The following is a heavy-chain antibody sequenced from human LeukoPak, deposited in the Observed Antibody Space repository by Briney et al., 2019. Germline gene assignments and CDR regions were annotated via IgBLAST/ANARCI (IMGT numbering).Heavy chain of an antibody. CDR1: GGSISSYY. CDR2: IYYSGST. Sequence: SETLSLTCTVSGGSISSYYWSWIRQPPGKGLEWIGYIYYSGSTNYNPSLKSRVTISVDTSKNQFSLKLGSVTAADTAVYYCARATRGCCSSTSCYGRDYYYYYGMDVWGKGTTVTVSS. CDR3: ARATRGCCSSTSCYGRDYYYYYGMDV. D-gene: IGHD2-2*01. V-gene: IGHV4-59*01. J-gene: IGHJ6*04.